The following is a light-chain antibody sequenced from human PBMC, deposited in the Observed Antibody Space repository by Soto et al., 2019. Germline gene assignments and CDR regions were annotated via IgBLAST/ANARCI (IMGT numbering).Light chain of an antibody. CDR3: QQYGSSSWT. CDR2: GTS. J-gene: IGKJ1*01. V-gene: IGKV3-20*01. CDR1: QRVSSSY. Sequence: EIVLTQSPGTLSLSPGERATLSCRASQRVSSSYLAWYPQKPGQAPRLLIYGTSSRATAIPDRFSGSGSGTDFTLTISRLEPEDFAVYYCQQYGSSSWTFGQGTKVEIK.